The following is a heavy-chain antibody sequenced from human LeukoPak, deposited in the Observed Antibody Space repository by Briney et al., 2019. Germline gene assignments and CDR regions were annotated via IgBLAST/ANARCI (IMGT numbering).Heavy chain of an antibody. V-gene: IGHV3-30*18. J-gene: IGHJ4*02. CDR2: ISYDGSNK. CDR1: GFTFSSYG. Sequence: GGSLRLSCAASGFTFSSYGMHWVRQAPGKGLEWVAVISYDGSNKYYADSVKGRFTISRDNSKNTLYLQMNSLRAEDTAVYYCAKDLENLMVSSPDYWGQGTLVTVSS. CDR3: AKDLENLMVSSPDY. D-gene: IGHD2-8*01.